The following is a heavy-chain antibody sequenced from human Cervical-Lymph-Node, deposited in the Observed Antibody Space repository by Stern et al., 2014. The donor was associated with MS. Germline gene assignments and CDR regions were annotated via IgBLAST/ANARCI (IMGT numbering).Heavy chain of an antibody. Sequence: QVQLVQSGAEVKKPGASVEISCKASGHTFSDYYIHWVRQAPGQGLEWMGRVNPDSGVTIYAQKVQGRVTMARDTSFRTASMELSRLTSDDTAFYVCAMTKGYFNAMDVWGQGTAVTVSS. CDR3: AMTKGYFNAMDV. CDR1: GHTFSDYY. J-gene: IGHJ6*02. D-gene: IGHD2-8*01. V-gene: IGHV1-2*06. CDR2: VNPDSGVT.